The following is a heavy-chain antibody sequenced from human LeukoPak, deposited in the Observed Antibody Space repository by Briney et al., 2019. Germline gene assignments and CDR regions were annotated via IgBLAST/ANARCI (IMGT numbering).Heavy chain of an antibody. D-gene: IGHD4-17*01. CDR2: MGVSGDNV. V-gene: IGHV3-23*01. Sequence: GGSLRLSCAASGFTFSAYGVAWVRQAPGKGLEWVSSMGVSGDNVHYADSVKGRFAISRDNSKNTLYLQMNSLRAEDAAVYYCAKDPNGDYVGAFDTWGQGTMVIVSS. J-gene: IGHJ3*02. CDR1: GFTFSAYG. CDR3: AKDPNGDYVGAFDT.